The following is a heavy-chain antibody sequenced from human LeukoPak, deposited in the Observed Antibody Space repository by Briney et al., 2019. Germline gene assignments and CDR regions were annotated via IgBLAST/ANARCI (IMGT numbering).Heavy chain of an antibody. CDR1: GFTFSNYA. Sequence: GGSLRLSCVASGFTFSNYAMNWVRQAPGKGLEWVSGVSGGGSSTYYADSVKGRFTISRDNSKNTLYLQMNSLRAEDTAVYYCAKGGAYYDILTGYYSWGQGTLVTVSS. CDR3: AKGGAYYDILTGYYS. CDR2: VSGGGSST. D-gene: IGHD3-9*01. J-gene: IGHJ4*02. V-gene: IGHV3-23*01.